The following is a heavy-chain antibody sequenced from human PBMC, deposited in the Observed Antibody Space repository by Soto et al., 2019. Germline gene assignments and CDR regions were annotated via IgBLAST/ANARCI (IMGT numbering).Heavy chain of an antibody. Sequence: QMQLVQSGPEVKKPGTSVKVSCKASGFTFTRSAVQLVRQARGQRLEWIGWIVVGGGNTNYAQKFQERVTITRDMPTSKAYKELSSLRAEDTDVYYCAAGDYYESSGWGYWGQGTLVTVSS. J-gene: IGHJ4*02. D-gene: IGHD3-22*01. V-gene: IGHV1-58*01. CDR1: GFTFTRSA. CDR3: AAGDYYESSGWGY. CDR2: IVVGGGNT.